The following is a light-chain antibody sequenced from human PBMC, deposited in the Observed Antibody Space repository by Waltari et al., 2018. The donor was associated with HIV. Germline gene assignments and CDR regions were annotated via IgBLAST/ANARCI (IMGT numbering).Light chain of an antibody. Sequence: DIQMTQSPSSLSASLGDRVTVTCRASQTISIYLNWYQQKPGRAPNLLIYAASSLPSGVPSRFSGRGSGTDFNLTIESLEVEDFAAYYCQQSYSGLTFGPGTKV. CDR2: AAS. CDR3: QQSYSGLT. CDR1: QTISIY. V-gene: IGKV1-39*01. J-gene: IGKJ3*01.